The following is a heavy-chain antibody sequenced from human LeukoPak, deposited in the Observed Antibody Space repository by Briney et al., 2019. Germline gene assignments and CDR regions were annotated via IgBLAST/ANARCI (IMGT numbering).Heavy chain of an antibody. CDR3: ARAPLAFCSGGTCKRYFDY. CDR1: GDSISSGDYY. J-gene: IGHJ4*02. D-gene: IGHD2-15*01. V-gene: IGHV4-30-4*01. CDR2: INHSGST. Sequence: SETLSLTCTVSGDSISSGDYYWSWIRQPPGKGLEWVGYINHSGSTSSTPSLKSRVTMSVDTSKNQFSLKLSSVTAADTAVYYCARAPLAFCSGGTCKRYFDYWGQGTLVTVSP.